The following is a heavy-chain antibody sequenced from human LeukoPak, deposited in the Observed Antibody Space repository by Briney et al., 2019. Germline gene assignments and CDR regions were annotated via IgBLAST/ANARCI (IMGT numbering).Heavy chain of an antibody. J-gene: IGHJ5*02. Sequence: SETLSLTRTVSGGSISSYYWSWIRQPPGKGLEWIGYIYYSGSTNYNPSLKSRVTISVDTSKNQFSLKLSSVTAADTAVYYCARSRSGYYPWGQGTLVSVSS. V-gene: IGHV4-59*01. CDR3: ARSRSGYYP. CDR1: GGSISSYY. CDR2: IYYSGST. D-gene: IGHD3-22*01.